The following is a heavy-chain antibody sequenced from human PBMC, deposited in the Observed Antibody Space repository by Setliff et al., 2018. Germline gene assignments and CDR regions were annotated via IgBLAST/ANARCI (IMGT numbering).Heavy chain of an antibody. Sequence: ASVKVSCKVSGYTLTELSRHWVRQAPGKGLEWMGGFDPEDGETIYAQKFQGRVTMTEDTSTDTAYMELSSLRSEDTAVYYCATNAGRSSSWYPRRPGEGLAFDIWGQGTMVTVSS. D-gene: IGHD6-13*01. J-gene: IGHJ3*02. CDR1: GYTLTELS. V-gene: IGHV1-24*01. CDR2: FDPEDGET. CDR3: ATNAGRSSSWYPRRPGEGLAFDI.